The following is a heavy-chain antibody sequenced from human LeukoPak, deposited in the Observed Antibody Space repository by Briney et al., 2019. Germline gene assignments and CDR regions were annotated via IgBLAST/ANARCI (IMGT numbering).Heavy chain of an antibody. Sequence: SETLSLTCTVSGGSISSSSYYWSWIRQPAGKGLEWIGRIYTSGSTNYNPSLKSRVTISVDTSKNQFSLKLSSLTAADTAVYYCARGYSYGYYWFDPWGQGTLVTVSS. CDR3: ARGYSYGYYWFDP. V-gene: IGHV4-61*02. J-gene: IGHJ5*02. D-gene: IGHD5-18*01. CDR1: GGSISSSSYY. CDR2: IYTSGST.